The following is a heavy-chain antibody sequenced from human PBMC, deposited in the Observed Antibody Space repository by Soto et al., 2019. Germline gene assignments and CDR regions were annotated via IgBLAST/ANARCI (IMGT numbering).Heavy chain of an antibody. CDR1: GFTFISYA. V-gene: IGHV3-23*01. CDR3: ANIIAAAGRSIDY. D-gene: IGHD6-13*01. Sequence: GVYLRLSCAASGFTFISYAMICVRQSPGKGLECVSAISGSGGSTYYADSVKGRFTISRDNSKNTLYLQMNSLRAEDTAVYYCANIIAAAGRSIDYWGQGTLVT. CDR2: ISGSGGST. J-gene: IGHJ4*02.